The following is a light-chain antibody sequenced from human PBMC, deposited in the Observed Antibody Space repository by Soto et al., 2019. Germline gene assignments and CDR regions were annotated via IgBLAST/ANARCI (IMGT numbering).Light chain of an antibody. J-gene: IGKJ4*01. V-gene: IGKV3-20*01. CDR1: QSVSSSS. CDR2: GAA. Sequence: EIVLTQSPATLSLSPGERATLSCRASQSVSSSSLAWYQQKPGQAPRLLIYGAASRATGVPARFSGSGSGTDFTLTISRLESEDFAFYYCHQYGSSLLTFGGGTKVEIK. CDR3: HQYGSSLLT.